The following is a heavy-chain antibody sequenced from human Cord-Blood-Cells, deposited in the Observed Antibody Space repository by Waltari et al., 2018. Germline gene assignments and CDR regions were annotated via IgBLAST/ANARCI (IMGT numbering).Heavy chain of an antibody. CDR1: GFSLRTSGMR. CDR3: ARMRRAHFDY. J-gene: IGHJ4*02. CDR2: IDWDDDK. Sequence: QVTLKESGPALVKPTQTLTLTCTFSGFSLRTSGMRVSWIRQPPGKALEWLARIDWDDDKFYSTSLETRLTISKDTSKNQVVLTMTNMDPVDTATYYCARMRRAHFDYWGQGTLVTVSS. V-gene: IGHV2-70*04.